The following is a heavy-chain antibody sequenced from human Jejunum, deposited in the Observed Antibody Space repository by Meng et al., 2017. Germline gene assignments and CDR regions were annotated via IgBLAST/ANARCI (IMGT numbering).Heavy chain of an antibody. J-gene: IGHJ4*02. CDR1: GGSITSTTNY. V-gene: IGHV4-39*01. Sequence: QVQMLESGPGLVKPSETLSLTCTVPGGSITSTTNYWGWIRQPPGKALEWIGSIYYSGSTHYNPSLKSRVIVSIDTSKDQFSLTLTSAAAADTAMYYCARNKTQGFFDIWGQGTLVTVSS. CDR2: IYYSGST. D-gene: IGHD1/OR15-1a*01. CDR3: ARNKTQGFFDI.